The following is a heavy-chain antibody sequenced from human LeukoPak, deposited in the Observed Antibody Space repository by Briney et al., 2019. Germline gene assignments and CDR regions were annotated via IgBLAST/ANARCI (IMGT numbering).Heavy chain of an antibody. Sequence: GGSLRLSCAASGFTFSSYGMHWVRQAPGKGLEWVAFIWYDGSNKYYADSVKGRFTISRDDSENTLYLQMNSLRAEDTAVYYCAGDFVDCIDLWGQGTLVTVSS. CDR3: AGDFVDCIDL. CDR1: GFTFSSYG. CDR2: IWYDGSNK. D-gene: IGHD2-15*01. V-gene: IGHV3-33*01. J-gene: IGHJ5*02.